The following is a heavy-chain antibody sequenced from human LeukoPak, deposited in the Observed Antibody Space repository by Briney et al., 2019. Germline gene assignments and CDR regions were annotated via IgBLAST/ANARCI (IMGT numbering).Heavy chain of an antibody. D-gene: IGHD4-23*01. CDR1: GGSISSGNW. Sequence: SETLSLTCAVSGGSISSGNWWNWVRQPPGKGLEWIGEIYHSGITNYNPSLKSRVTISVDQSKNQFSLRLNSVTAADTAVYYCARDRYTVVSWYFDLWGRGTLVTVSS. J-gene: IGHJ2*01. CDR2: IYHSGIT. CDR3: ARDRYTVVSWYFDL. V-gene: IGHV4-4*02.